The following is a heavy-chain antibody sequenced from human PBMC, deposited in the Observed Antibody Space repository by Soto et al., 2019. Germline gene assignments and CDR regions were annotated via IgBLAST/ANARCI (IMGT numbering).Heavy chain of an antibody. Sequence: QVQLQESGPGLVKPSETLSLTCTVSGGSISSYYLSWIRQPPGKGLEWIGYIYYSGSTNYNPSLKSRVTISVDTSKNQFSLKLSSVTAADTAVYYCARDRAAMAWGQGPLVTVSS. V-gene: IGHV4-59*01. J-gene: IGHJ4*02. CDR2: IYYSGST. CDR1: GGSISSYY. D-gene: IGHD5-18*01. CDR3: ARDRAAMA.